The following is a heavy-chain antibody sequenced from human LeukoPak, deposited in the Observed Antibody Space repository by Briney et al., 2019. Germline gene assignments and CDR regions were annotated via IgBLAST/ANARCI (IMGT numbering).Heavy chain of an antibody. J-gene: IGHJ4*02. D-gene: IGHD3-22*01. Sequence: GGSLRLSCAASGFSFSSYSMNWVRQAPGKGLEWVSYISVTGTIYYADSVRGRFTISRDNAKNSLYLQMNSLTSEDTAVYFCARAADTSGYYPAYWGQGTLVTVSS. V-gene: IGHV3-48*01. CDR3: ARAADTSGYYPAY. CDR1: GFSFSSYS. CDR2: ISVTGTI.